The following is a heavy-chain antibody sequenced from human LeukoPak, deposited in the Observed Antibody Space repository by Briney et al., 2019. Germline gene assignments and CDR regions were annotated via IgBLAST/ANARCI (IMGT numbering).Heavy chain of an antibody. D-gene: IGHD5-18*01. J-gene: IGHJ6*02. CDR1: GFTFSSYA. Sequence: GGSLRLSCAASGFTFSSYAMHWVRQAPGKGLEWVAVISYDGSNKYYADSVKGRFTISRDNSKNTLYLQMNSLRAEDTAVYYCARMVDTAMAGPHYYYYGMDVWGQGTMVTVSS. CDR2: ISYDGSNK. CDR3: ARMVDTAMAGPHYYYYGMDV. V-gene: IGHV3-30-3*01.